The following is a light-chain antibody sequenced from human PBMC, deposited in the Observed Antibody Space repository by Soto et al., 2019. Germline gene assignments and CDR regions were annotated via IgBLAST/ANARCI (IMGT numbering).Light chain of an antibody. CDR3: QHYNTYSGA. Sequence: DIQMTQSPSTLSASVGDRVSITCRASQSINNWLAWYQQKPGKAPKLLIFDASSLEGGVPSRFSGSGSGSEFTLTICSLQPDDFATYYCQHYNTYSGAFGGGTKVELK. V-gene: IGKV1-5*01. CDR2: DAS. J-gene: IGKJ4*01. CDR1: QSINNW.